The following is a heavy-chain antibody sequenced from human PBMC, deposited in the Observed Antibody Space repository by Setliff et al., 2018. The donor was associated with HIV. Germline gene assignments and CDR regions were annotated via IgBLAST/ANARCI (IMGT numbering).Heavy chain of an antibody. J-gene: IGHJ5*02. V-gene: IGHV3-23*01. CDR1: GFTFDNYA. D-gene: IGHD6-13*01. CDR2: ITATGGST. CDR3: ARDPRAAAAINWFDP. Sequence: LRLSCAASGFTFDNYAVSWVRQAPGKGLEWISAITATGGSTYYSDSVKGRFTISRDNYKNMLYLQMNSLRAEDTAVYYCARDPRAAAAINWFDPWGQGTQVTVSS.